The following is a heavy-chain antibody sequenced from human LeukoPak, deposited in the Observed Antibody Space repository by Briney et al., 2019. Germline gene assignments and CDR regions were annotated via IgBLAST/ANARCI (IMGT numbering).Heavy chain of an antibody. Sequence: GGSLRLSCAASGFIFSSYAMRWVRQAPGKGLEWVSAISGSGDSTYYADSVKGRFTISRDNSKNTLYLQMNRQRAEDTAVYYCAKAPAYYILSCYWYCFDYWGQGTLVTVSS. V-gene: IGHV3-23*01. CDR1: GFIFSSYA. CDR2: ISGSGDST. D-gene: IGHD3-9*01. CDR3: AKAPAYYILSCYWYCFDY. J-gene: IGHJ4*02.